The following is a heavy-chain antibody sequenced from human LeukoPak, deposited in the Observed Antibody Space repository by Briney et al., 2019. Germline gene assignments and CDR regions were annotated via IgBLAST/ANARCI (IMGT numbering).Heavy chain of an antibody. CDR1: GGSISSYY. V-gene: IGHV4-59*01. D-gene: IGHD5-18*01. CDR2: IYYSGST. J-gene: IGHJ4*02. CDR3: ARGYGDFDY. Sequence: SETLSLTCTVSGGSISSYYWSWIRQPPGKGLEWIGYIYYSGSTNYNPSLKSRVTISVDTSKNQFSLKLSSVTAADTAVYYCARGYGDFDYSGQGTLVTVSS.